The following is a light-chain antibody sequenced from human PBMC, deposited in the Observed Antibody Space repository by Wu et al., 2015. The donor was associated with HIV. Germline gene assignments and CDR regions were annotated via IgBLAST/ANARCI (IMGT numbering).Light chain of an antibody. CDR1: QNINTY. Sequence: DIVLTQSPGTLSLSPGERATPSCRATQNINTYLAWYQQRPGQAPRLLIYGASSRATGIPNRFSGSGSGTDFTLIINRLEPEDFAVYYCQQYGTSPPTFGPGTKVDIK. V-gene: IGKV3-20*01. J-gene: IGKJ3*01. CDR3: QQYGTSPPT. CDR2: GAS.